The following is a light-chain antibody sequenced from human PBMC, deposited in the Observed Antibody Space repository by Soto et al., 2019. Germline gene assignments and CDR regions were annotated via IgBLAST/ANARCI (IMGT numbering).Light chain of an antibody. CDR3: QQSYATVRT. CDR1: QGISSY. V-gene: IGKV1-39*01. Sequence: DIQLTQSASLLSASVGDRVTITCLASQGISSYLAWYQQKPGKAPKLLIYAASSLQSGVPSRFSGSGSGTDFTLTITSLQPEDFGIYYCQQSYATVRTFGGGTKVDIK. CDR2: AAS. J-gene: IGKJ4*01.